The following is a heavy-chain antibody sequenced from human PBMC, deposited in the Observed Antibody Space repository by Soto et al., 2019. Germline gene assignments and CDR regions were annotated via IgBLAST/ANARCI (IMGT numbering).Heavy chain of an antibody. V-gene: IGHV5-51*01. CDR3: ASRAYSSSWYEFNAFDI. CDR2: IYPGDSDT. Sequence: GESLKISCKGSGYSVTSYWIGWVRQMPGKGLEWMGIIYPGDSDTRYSPSFQGQVTISADKSISTAYLQWSSLKASDTAMYYCASRAYSSSWYEFNAFDIWGQGTMVTVSS. J-gene: IGHJ3*02. CDR1: GYSVTSYW. D-gene: IGHD6-13*01.